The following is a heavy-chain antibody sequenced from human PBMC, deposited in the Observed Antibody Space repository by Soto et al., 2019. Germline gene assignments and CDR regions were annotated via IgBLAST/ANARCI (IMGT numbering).Heavy chain of an antibody. D-gene: IGHD3-3*01. V-gene: IGHV4-34*01. J-gene: IGHJ6*03. CDR2: INHSGST. Sequence: QVQLQQWGAGLLKPSETLSLTCAVYGGSFSGYYWSWLRQPPGKGLEWIGEINHSGSTNYNPSLKSRVTISVDTSKNQFSLKLSSVTAADTAVYYCARGEWFQKSPYYMDVWGKGTTVTVSS. CDR1: GGSFSGYY. CDR3: ARGEWFQKSPYYMDV.